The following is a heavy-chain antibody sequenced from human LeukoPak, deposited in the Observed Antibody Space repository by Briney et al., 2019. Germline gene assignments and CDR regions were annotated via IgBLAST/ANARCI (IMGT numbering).Heavy chain of an antibody. V-gene: IGHV3-74*03. Sequence: GGSLRLSCAASGFTFSNYWIHWVRQAPGKGLVWVSRIDNAGSITTYADSVKSRFTISRDNAENTLYLQMNSLRVEDTAVYYCVRSAFHAGSGNYYDYWGQGTLVTVSS. CDR3: VRSAFHAGSGNYYDY. CDR1: GFTFSNYW. J-gene: IGHJ4*02. CDR2: IDNAGSIT. D-gene: IGHD3-22*01.